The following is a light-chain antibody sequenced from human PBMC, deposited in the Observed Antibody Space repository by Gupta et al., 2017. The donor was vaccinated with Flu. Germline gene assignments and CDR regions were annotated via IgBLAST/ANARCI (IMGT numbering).Light chain of an antibody. CDR3: KQKLT. CDR1: QSVSSSY. Sequence: TQSPGTLSLSPGERATLSCRASQSVSSSYLAWYQQKPGQAPRLLIYGASSRATGIPDRFSGSGSGTDFTLTISRLEPEDFAGYYGKQKLTFGGGTKVEIK. CDR2: GAS. J-gene: IGKJ4*01. V-gene: IGKV3-20*01.